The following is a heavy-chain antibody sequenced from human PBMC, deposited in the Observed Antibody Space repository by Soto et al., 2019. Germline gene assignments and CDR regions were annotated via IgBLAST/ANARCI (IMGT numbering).Heavy chain of an antibody. J-gene: IGHJ4*02. D-gene: IGHD3-10*01. V-gene: IGHV4-61*01. CDR3: ARGLLGDTPSNFDY. CDR1: GGSVSSGSYY. CDR2: IYYSGST. Sequence: SETLSLTCTVSGGSVSSGSYYWSWIRQPPGKGLEWIGFIYYSGSTNYNPSLKSRVTISVDTSKNQFSLKLSSVTAADTAVYYCARGLLGDTPSNFDYWGQGTLVTVSS.